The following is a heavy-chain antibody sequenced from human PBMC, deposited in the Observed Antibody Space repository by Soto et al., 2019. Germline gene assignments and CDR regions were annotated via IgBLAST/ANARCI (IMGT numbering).Heavy chain of an antibody. CDR3: ARVPGYCSSTSCYGHDAFDI. J-gene: IGHJ3*02. V-gene: IGHV1-18*01. Sequence: ASVKVSCKASGYTFTSYGISWVRQAPGQGLEWMGWISAYNGNTNYAQKLQGRVIMTTDTSTSTAYMELRSLRSDDTAVYYCARVPGYCSSTSCYGHDAFDIWGQGTMVTVSS. CDR2: ISAYNGNT. CDR1: GYTFTSYG. D-gene: IGHD2-2*03.